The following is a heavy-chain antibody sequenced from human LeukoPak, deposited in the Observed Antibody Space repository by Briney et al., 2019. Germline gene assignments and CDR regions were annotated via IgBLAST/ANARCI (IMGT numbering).Heavy chain of an antibody. Sequence: GGSLRLSCAASGFTFSSYAMSWVRQAPGKGLEWVSAISGSGGSTYYADSVKGRFTISRDNSKNTLYLQMNSLRAEDTAVYYCAKVLVVAAPELDYYYYYGMDVWGQGTTVTVSS. D-gene: IGHD2-15*01. CDR2: ISGSGGST. J-gene: IGHJ6*02. CDR1: GFTFSSYA. CDR3: AKVLVVAAPELDYYYYYGMDV. V-gene: IGHV3-23*01.